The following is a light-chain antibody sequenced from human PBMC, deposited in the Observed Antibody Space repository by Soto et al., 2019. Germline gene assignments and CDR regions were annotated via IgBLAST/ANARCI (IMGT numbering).Light chain of an antibody. CDR2: GPS. CDR1: QSVRANY. V-gene: IGKV3-20*01. Sequence: EVVLTQSPGTLSLSPGESATLSCRASQSVRANYFAWYQQRPGQAPRLLVYGPSVRAAGIPDRFRGSGSRTDFNLTINTVEPEDFAVYYCHQFGMSPFTFGPGTTLDIK. CDR3: HQFGMSPFT. J-gene: IGKJ3*01.